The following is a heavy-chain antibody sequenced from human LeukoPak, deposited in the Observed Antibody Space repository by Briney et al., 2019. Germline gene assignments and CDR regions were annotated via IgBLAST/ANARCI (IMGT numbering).Heavy chain of an antibody. CDR3: ARGWAHRPQTYYYDSSGYYRSHYYYYGMDV. D-gene: IGHD3-22*01. J-gene: IGHJ6*02. CDR2: ISDIGSI. Sequence: SETLSLTCTVSGGSISSYYWSWIRQPPGKGLEWIAYISDIGSINYNPSLKSRVTISVDTSKNQFSLKLSSVTAADTAVYYCARGWAHRPQTYYYDSSGYYRSHYYYYGMDVWGQGTTVTVSS. V-gene: IGHV4-59*12. CDR1: GGSISSYY.